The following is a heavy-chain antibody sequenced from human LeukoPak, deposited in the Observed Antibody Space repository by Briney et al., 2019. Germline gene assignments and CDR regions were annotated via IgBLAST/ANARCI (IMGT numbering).Heavy chain of an antibody. CDR2: IYYSGST. CDR1: GGSTSSYY. CDR3: ARDRGYSYGYRFDP. V-gene: IGHV4-59*01. J-gene: IGHJ5*02. Sequence: SETLSLTCTVSGGSTSSYYWSWIRQPPGKGLEWIGYIYYSGSTNYNPSLKSRVTISVDTSKNQFSLKLSSVTAADTAVYYCARDRGYSYGYRFDPWGQGTLVTVSS. D-gene: IGHD5-18*01.